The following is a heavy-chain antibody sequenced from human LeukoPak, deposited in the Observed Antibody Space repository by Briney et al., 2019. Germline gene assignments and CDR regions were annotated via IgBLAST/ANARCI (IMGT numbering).Heavy chain of an antibody. Sequence: PGTSLRLSCVTSGLTFTNHGFHWLRQAADKGLEWVAFVRNDGFDTYHSNSVKGRFSISRDNSKNTLYLQMNSLRAEDTAVYYCAKADSGIQLWTAFDYWGQGTLVTVSS. V-gene: IGHV3-30*02. J-gene: IGHJ4*02. CDR3: AKADSGIQLWTAFDY. CDR2: VRNDGFDT. D-gene: IGHD5-18*01. CDR1: GLTFTNHG.